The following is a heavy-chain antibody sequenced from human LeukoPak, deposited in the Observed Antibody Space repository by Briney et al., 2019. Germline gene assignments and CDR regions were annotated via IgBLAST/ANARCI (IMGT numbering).Heavy chain of an antibody. CDR2: IKQDGGEK. V-gene: IGHV3-7*01. D-gene: IGHD5-24*01. Sequence: PGGTLRLSCAGSGFMFRNYWMTWVRQAPGKGLEWVANIKQDGGEKYYVDSVKGRFTISRDNAKKSLYLQMNSLRAEDTAFYYCASRYRDGYNYQDDAFDIWGQGTMVTVSS. J-gene: IGHJ3*02. CDR3: ASRYRDGYNYQDDAFDI. CDR1: GFMFRNYW.